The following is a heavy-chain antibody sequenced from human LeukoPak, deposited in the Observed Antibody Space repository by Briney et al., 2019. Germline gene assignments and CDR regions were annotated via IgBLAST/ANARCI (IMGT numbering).Heavy chain of an antibody. J-gene: IGHJ6*03. CDR2: MNPNSGNT. Sequence: ASVKVSCKASGYTFTSYDINWVRQATGQGLEWMGWMNPNSGNTGYAQKFQGRVAINRNTSISTAYMELSSLRSEDTAVYYCARGRSGYEQSYYYYYMDVWGKGTTVTVSS. D-gene: IGHD5-12*01. V-gene: IGHV1-8*03. CDR1: GYTFTSYD. CDR3: ARGRSGYEQSYYYYYMDV.